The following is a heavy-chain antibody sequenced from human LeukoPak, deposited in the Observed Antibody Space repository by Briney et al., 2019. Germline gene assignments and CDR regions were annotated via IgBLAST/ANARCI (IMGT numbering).Heavy chain of an antibody. Sequence: SETLSLTCTVSGGSVNSGSYYWSWIRQPAGKGLEWIGRVYISGGTNYNPSLRSRVTISVDTSKNQFSLKLSSVTAADTAVYYCASGKLQSDFDYWGQGTLVTVSS. CDR2: VYISGGT. J-gene: IGHJ4*02. V-gene: IGHV4-61*02. CDR3: ASGKLQSDFDY. D-gene: IGHD4-11*01. CDR1: GGSVNSGSYY.